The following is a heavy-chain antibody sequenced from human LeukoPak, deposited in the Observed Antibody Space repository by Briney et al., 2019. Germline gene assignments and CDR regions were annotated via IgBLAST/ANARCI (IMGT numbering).Heavy chain of an antibody. CDR3: AREGQSTAFGY. J-gene: IGHJ4*02. V-gene: IGHV3-53*01. Sequence: GGSLRLSCAASGFTVSTNYMNWVRQAPGKGLEWVSIIYSGGSTYYADSVKGRFTISRDNSKNTLYLQMNSLRAEDTAMYYCAREGQSTAFGYWGQGTLVTVSS. CDR2: IYSGGST. CDR1: GFTVSTNY. D-gene: IGHD5-18*01.